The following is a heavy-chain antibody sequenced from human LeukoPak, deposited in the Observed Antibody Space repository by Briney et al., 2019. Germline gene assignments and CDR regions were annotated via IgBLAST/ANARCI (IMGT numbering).Heavy chain of an antibody. V-gene: IGHV4-39*07. CDR3: ARRIRGVNDAFDI. CDR1: SGSMSSTTYY. CDR2: INHSGST. J-gene: IGHJ3*02. D-gene: IGHD3-10*01. Sequence: PSETLSLTCSVSSGSMSSTTYYWGWVRQPPGKGLEWIGEINHSGSTNYNPSLKSRVTMSVDTSKNQFSLKLTSVTAADTAVYYCARRIRGVNDAFDIWGQGTMVTVSS.